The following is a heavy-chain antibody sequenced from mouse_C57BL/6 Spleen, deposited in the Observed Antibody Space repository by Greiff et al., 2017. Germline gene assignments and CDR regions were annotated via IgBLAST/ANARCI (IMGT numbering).Heavy chain of an antibody. Sequence: VQLKQSGAELVKPGASVQLSCKASCYTFTEYTIPWVKPRSGQGLEWIGWFYPGSCSIKYNEKFKDKATLTADKSSSPVYMERSRLTSEDSAVYFCARHEDRVVEEGFDYWGQGTTLTVSS. D-gene: IGHD1-1*01. V-gene: IGHV1-62-2*01. CDR2: FYPGSCSI. CDR3: ARHEDRVVEEGFDY. J-gene: IGHJ2*01. CDR1: CYTFTEYT.